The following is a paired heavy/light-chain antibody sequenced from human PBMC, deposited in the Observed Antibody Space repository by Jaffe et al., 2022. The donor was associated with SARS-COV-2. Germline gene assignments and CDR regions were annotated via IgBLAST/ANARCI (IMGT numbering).Light chain of an antibody. CDR2: SNN. V-gene: IGLV1-44*01. Sequence: QSVLTQPPSASGTPGQRVTISCSGSSSNIGTNTVNWYQQLPGTAPQLLIYSNNQRPSGVPDRFSGSKSGTSASLAISGLQSEDEADYYCAAWDNSLNGLYVFGAGTKVTVL. CDR3: AAWDNSLNGLYV. CDR1: SSNIGTNT. J-gene: IGLJ1*01.
Heavy chain of an antibody. CDR2: ISWSDNK. Sequence: QITLKESGPTLVKPTQTLTLTCTFSGFSLTTTGVGVGWIRQPPGKGLEWLALISWSDNKRYSPSLKSRLTITKDTSKNQVVLTMTNMEPVDTGTYYCAHSDDYGPMDLDHWGQGTLVTVSS. V-gene: IGHV2-5*01. CDR1: GFSLTTTGVG. J-gene: IGHJ4*02. D-gene: IGHD4-17*01. CDR3: AHSDDYGPMDLDH.